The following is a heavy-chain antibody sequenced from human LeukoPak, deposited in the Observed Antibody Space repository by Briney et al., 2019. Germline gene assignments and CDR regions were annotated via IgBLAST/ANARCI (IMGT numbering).Heavy chain of an antibody. CDR3: ARRLRRGGWFDP. J-gene: IGHJ5*02. Sequence: ASVKVSCKASGYTFTSYDINWVRQATGQGLEWMGWMNPNSGNTGYAQKFQGRVTMTRNTSISTAYMELSSLGSEDTAVYYCARRLRRGGWFDPWGQGTLVTVSS. CDR2: MNPNSGNT. V-gene: IGHV1-8*01. CDR1: GYTFTSYD.